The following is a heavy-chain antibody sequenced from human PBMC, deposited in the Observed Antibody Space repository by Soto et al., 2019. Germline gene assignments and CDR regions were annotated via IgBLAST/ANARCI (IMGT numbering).Heavy chain of an antibody. V-gene: IGHV4-39*01. Sequence: IRQPPGKGLEWIGSIYYSGSTYYNPSLKSRVTISVDTSKNQFSLKLSSVTAADTAVYYCARLYSSSANWFNPWGQGTLVTVSS. CDR2: IYYSGST. D-gene: IGHD6-6*01. CDR3: ARLYSSSANWFNP. J-gene: IGHJ5*02.